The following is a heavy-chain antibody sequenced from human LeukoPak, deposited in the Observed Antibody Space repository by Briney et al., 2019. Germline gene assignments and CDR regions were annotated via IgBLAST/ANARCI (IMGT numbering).Heavy chain of an antibody. CDR2: IYYSGST. CDR1: GGSLSSYY. Sequence: SETLSLTCILSGGSLSSYYWSWVRQPPGKGLEWIGYIYYSGSTNYNPSLTSRVTISVDTSKNQFSLKLSSVTAADTAVYYCARVLSPTYYDFWSGYYMDYWGQGTLVTVSS. D-gene: IGHD3-3*01. J-gene: IGHJ4*02. CDR3: ARVLSPTYYDFWSGYYMDY. V-gene: IGHV4-59*01.